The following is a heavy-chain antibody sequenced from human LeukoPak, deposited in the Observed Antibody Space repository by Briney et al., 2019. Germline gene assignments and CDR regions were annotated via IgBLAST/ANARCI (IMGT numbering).Heavy chain of an antibody. Sequence: GGSLRLSCAASGFTFNNYAMNWVRQAPGKGLEWVSGISWNSGSTYYADSVKGRFTISRDNAKNSLYLQMSSLRAEDTALYYCAKEVVAAVGTHYYYYMDVWGKGTTVTVSS. CDR2: ISWNSGST. D-gene: IGHD6-13*01. J-gene: IGHJ6*03. CDR1: GFTFNNYA. V-gene: IGHV3-9*01. CDR3: AKEVVAAVGTHYYYYMDV.